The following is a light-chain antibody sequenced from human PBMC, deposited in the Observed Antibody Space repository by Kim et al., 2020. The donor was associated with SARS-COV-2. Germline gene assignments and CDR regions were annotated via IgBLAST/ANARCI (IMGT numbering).Light chain of an antibody. J-gene: IGKJ1*01. CDR2: KAS. CDR1: QSISSW. Sequence: ASVGDRVTITCRASQSISSWLAWCQQQPGKAPKLLIYKASNLESGVPSRFSGSGSGTEFTLTISSLQPDDFATYYCQQYSAYPRTFGQGTKVEIK. V-gene: IGKV1-5*03. CDR3: QQYSAYPRT.